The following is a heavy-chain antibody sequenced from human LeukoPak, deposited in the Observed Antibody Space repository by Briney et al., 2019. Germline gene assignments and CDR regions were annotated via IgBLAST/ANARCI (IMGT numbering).Heavy chain of an antibody. J-gene: IGHJ5*02. CDR2: IGSDGSVT. CDR3: ASQLSSYPAGS. V-gene: IGHV3-74*01. D-gene: IGHD2-2*01. CDR1: GFTFSIYW. Sequence: GGSLRLSCAASGFTFSIYWMHWVRQEAGKGLVWVSGIGSDGSVTTYADSVKGRFTISRDNPKNTLYLQMNTLRVEDTAVYCCASQLSSYPAGSWGQGTQVTVSS.